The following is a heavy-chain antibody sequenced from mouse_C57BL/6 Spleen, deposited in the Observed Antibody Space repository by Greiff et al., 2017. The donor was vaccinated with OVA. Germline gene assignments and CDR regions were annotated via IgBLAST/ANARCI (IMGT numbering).Heavy chain of an antibody. CDR3: ARGRGWLDY. J-gene: IGHJ2*01. CDR2: ISYDGSN. Sequence: ESGPGLVKPSQSLSLTCSVTGYSITSGYYWNWIRQFPGNKLEWMGYISYDGSNNYNPSLKNRISITRDTSKNQFFLKLNSVTTEDTATYYCARGRGWLDYWGQGTTLTVSS. D-gene: IGHD2-3*01. V-gene: IGHV3-6*01. CDR1: GYSITSGYY.